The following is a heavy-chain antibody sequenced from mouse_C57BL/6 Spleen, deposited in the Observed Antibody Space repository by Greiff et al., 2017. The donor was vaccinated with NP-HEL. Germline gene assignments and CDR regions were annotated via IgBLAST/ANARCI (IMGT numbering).Heavy chain of an antibody. J-gene: IGHJ3*01. D-gene: IGHD2-4*01. V-gene: IGHV3-6*01. CDR3: ARGSDYDGGFAY. CDR2: ISYDGSN. CDR1: GYSITSGYY. Sequence: EVKLMESGPGLVKPSQSLSLTCSVTGYSITSGYYWNWIRQFPGNKLEWMGYISYDGSNNYNPSLKNRISITRDTSKNQFFLKLNSVTTEDTATYYCARGSDYDGGFAYWGQGTLVTVSA.